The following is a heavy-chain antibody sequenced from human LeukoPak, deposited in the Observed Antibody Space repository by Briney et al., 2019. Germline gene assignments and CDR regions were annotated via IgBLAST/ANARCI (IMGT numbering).Heavy chain of an antibody. J-gene: IGHJ4*02. CDR2: ITWNSGSI. Sequence: GGSLRLSCAATGFTFDDYTMHWVRQAPGKGLEWVSGITWNSGSIGYADSVRGRFTISRDNAKNSLYLEMNSLRAEDTALYYCAKEDHFASWGQGTLVTVSS. CDR1: GFTFDDYT. V-gene: IGHV3-9*01. CDR3: AKEDHFAS.